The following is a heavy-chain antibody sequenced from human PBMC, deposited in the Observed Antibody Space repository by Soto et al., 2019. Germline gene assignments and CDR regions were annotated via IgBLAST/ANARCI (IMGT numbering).Heavy chain of an antibody. CDR1: GGTFSSYT. Sequence: QVQLVQSGAEVKKPGSSVKVSCKASGGTFSSYTISWVRQAPGQGLEWMGRIIPNLGIANYAKKFQGRVTITADKSTSTAYMELSSLRSEDTAVYYCASLMSSGYYYGMDVWGQGTTVTVSS. CDR3: ASLMSSGYYYGMDV. D-gene: IGHD3-10*01. V-gene: IGHV1-69*02. CDR2: IIPNLGIA. J-gene: IGHJ6*02.